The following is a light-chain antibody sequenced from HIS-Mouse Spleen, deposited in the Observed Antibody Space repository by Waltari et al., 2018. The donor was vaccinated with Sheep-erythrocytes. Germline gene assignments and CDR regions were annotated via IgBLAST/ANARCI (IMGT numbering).Light chain of an antibody. CDR3: CSYAGSYNHV. CDR1: SSDVGGYNY. V-gene: IGLV2-11*01. J-gene: IGLJ1*01. Sequence: QSALTQPRSVSGSPGQSVTISCTGTSSDVGGYNYVSWYQQYPGKAPKLMIYDFSKRPSGVHDRFSGSKSGNPASLTISGLQAEDEADYYCCSYAGSYNHVFATGTKVTVL. CDR2: DFS.